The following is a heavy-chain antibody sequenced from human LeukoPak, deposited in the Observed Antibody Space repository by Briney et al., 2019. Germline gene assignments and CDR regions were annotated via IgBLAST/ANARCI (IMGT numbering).Heavy chain of an antibody. J-gene: IGHJ6*02. CDR3: AGDRKHCSGGSCYSSPF. CDR2: INSDGSST. Sequence: GGSLTLSCAVSGFTLSSYWVHWVRQATGKGLVWVSRINSDGSSTSYADSVKGRFTISRDNAKNTLYLQMKSLRAEDTAVYYCAGDRKHCSGGSCYSSPFWGQGTTVTVSS. CDR1: GFTLSSYW. V-gene: IGHV3-74*01. D-gene: IGHD2-15*01.